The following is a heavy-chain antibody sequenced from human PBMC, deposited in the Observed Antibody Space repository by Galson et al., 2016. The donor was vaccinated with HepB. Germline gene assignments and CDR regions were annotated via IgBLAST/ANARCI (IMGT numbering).Heavy chain of an antibody. V-gene: IGHV3-21*01. D-gene: IGHD3-3*01. CDR3: ARDTIFAPYGMDV. CDR1: GFSFSSYA. Sequence: SLRLSCAASGFSFSSYAMRWVRQAPGKGLEWVSSISSSGGSYIYYADSVKGRFTISRDNAKNSLYLQMNSLRAEDTAVYYCARDTIFAPYGMDVWGQGTTVTVSS. CDR2: ISSSGGSYI. J-gene: IGHJ6*02.